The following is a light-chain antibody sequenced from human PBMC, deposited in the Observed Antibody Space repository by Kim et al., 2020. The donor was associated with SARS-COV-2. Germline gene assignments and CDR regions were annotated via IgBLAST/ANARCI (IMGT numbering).Light chain of an antibody. CDR1: SSNIGNNY. CDR3: GTWDSSLSAVV. J-gene: IGLJ2*01. CDR2: DNN. V-gene: IGLV1-51*01. Sequence: GQQVTLSCSGSSSNIGNNYLSWYQQLPGTAPELLNYDNNKRPSGIPDRCSGSKSGTSATLGITGLQTGDEDDYYCGTWDSSLSAVVFGGGTQLTVL.